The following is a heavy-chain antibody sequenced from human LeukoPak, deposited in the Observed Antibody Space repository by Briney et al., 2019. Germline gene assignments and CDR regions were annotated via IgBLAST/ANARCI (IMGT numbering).Heavy chain of an antibody. J-gene: IGHJ4*02. V-gene: IGHV1-2*02. CDR2: INSNSGGT. D-gene: IGHD1-14*01. CDR1: GYTFIDDY. Sequence: RASVKVSCKASGYTFIDDYIHWVRQAPGQGLEWMGWINSNSGGTNYAQKFQGRVTMTRDTSISTAYMELSRLRSDDTAVYYCVRQVSDYWGQGTLVTVSS. CDR3: VRQVSDY.